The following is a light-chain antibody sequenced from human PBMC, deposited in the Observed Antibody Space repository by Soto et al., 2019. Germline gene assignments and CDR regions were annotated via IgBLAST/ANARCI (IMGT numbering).Light chain of an antibody. CDR2: EVN. Sequence: QSALTQPPSVSGSPGQSVTISCTGTSSDVGSYNRLSWYQQPPGTAPKLIMYEVNTRPSGVPDRFSGSKSGSTASLTISGLQAEDEADYFCFSFTTTSTHVFGTGTKVTVL. CDR1: SSDVGSYNR. CDR3: FSFTTTSTHV. V-gene: IGLV2-18*02. J-gene: IGLJ1*01.